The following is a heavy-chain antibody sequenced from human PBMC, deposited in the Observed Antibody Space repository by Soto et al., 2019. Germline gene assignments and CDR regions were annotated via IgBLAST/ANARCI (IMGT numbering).Heavy chain of an antibody. CDR3: ARSSYHDNGGYYFYYFDY. CDR1: GYSFTSYW. D-gene: IGHD3-22*01. CDR2: IYPGDSDI. Sequence: PGESLKISCTGSGYSFTSYWIGWVRQMPGKGLEWMGCIYPGDSDIRYSPSFQGQVTISADKSLSTAYLQWSSLGASDTAMYYCARSSYHDNGGYYFYYFDYWGQGTQVTVSS. J-gene: IGHJ4*02. V-gene: IGHV5-51*01.